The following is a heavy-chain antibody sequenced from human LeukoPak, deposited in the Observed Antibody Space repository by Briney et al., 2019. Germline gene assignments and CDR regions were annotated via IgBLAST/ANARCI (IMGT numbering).Heavy chain of an antibody. D-gene: IGHD6-13*01. CDR3: AKDRSSSSWYSG. Sequence: ASVKVSCKASGGTFSNYAMSWVRQAPGTGLEWVSTISGSGGSTYYADSVKGRFTISRDNSKNTLYLQMNSLRAEDTAVYYCAKDRSSSSWYSGWGQGTLVTVSS. CDR2: ISGSGGST. CDR1: GGTFSNYA. V-gene: IGHV3-23*01. J-gene: IGHJ4*02.